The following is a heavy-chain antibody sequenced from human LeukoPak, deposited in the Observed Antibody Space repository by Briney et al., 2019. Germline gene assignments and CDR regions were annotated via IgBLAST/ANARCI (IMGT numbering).Heavy chain of an antibody. Sequence: GGSLRVSCAEPGFTFSGYGMASGRQAPGKGLEWVSSISGSGGNTYYADSVKGRFTISRDNSKNTLFLQMNSLRAEDTAVYYCAKLIQESDHWGQGTLVTVSS. CDR2: ISGSGGNT. J-gene: IGHJ4*02. D-gene: IGHD3-16*01. CDR1: GFTFSGYG. CDR3: AKLIQESDH. V-gene: IGHV3-23*01.